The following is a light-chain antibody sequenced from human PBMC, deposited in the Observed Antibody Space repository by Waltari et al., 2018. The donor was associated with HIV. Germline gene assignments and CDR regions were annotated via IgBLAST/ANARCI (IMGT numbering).Light chain of an antibody. J-gene: IGLJ2*01. CDR1: KLGTTF. CDR3: QAWNSGTF. Sequence: SYDLTQPPSVSVSAGQTASITCSADKLGTTFVSWYQQKPGQSPVLVIYQDTKRPSGVPERFSGFNSGNTATLRISGTQVMDEADYYCQAWNSGTFFGGGTKVTVL. CDR2: QDT. V-gene: IGLV3-1*01.